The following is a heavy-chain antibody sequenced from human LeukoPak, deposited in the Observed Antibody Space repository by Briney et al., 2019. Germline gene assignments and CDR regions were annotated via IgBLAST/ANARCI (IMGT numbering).Heavy chain of an antibody. CDR3: AQDRFVSSGRDDY. J-gene: IGHJ4*02. CDR2: ISGSGENT. D-gene: IGHD6-19*01. V-gene: IGHV3-23*01. CDR1: GFTFSSYA. Sequence: GGSLRLSCAASGFTFSSYAMSWVRQAPGKGLEWVSGISGSGENTYYVDSVKGRFTISRDNSKNTPYLQMTNLRVEDTAVYFCAQDRFVSSGRDDYWGQGTLVTVSS.